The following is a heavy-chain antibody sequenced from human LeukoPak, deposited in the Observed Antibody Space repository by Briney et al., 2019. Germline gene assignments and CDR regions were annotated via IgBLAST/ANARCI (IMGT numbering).Heavy chain of an antibody. CDR1: GGSISSGDYY. J-gene: IGHJ5*02. CDR3: ARGVTMVRGPQWALFDP. Sequence: KPSETPSLTCTVSGGSISSGDYYWSWIRQPPGKGLEWIGYIYYSGSTYYNPSLKSRVTISVDTSKNQFSLKLSSVTAADTAVYYCARGVTMVRGPQWALFDPWGQGTLVTVSS. V-gene: IGHV4-30-4*01. D-gene: IGHD3-10*01. CDR2: IYYSGST.